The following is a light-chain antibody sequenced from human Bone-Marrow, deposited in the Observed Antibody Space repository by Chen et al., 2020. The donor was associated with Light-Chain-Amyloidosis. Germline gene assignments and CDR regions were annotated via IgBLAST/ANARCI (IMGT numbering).Light chain of an antibody. CDR1: NIGATR. J-gene: IGLJ3*02. Sequence: SYVLTPPSSLSVAPGQTATIACGGNNIGATRVHWYQQTPGQAPLLVVYDDSDRPSGIPGRLSGSNSGNTATLTISRVEAGDEADYYCQVWDRSSDRPVFGGGTKLTVL. V-gene: IGLV3-21*02. CDR3: QVWDRSSDRPV. CDR2: DDS.